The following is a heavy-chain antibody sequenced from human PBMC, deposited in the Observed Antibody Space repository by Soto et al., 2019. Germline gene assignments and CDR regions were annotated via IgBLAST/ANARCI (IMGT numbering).Heavy chain of an antibody. CDR1: GYTFINNN. Sequence: VQLVQSGAEVKKPGASVKVSCKASGYTFINNNINWVRQATGQELEWMGWMNPNTGNTAYVQKFQGRVTMTRDMSTSTAYMELSSVRSDDTAVYYCAREDYYGSGSYYDWGQGTSVTVSS. J-gene: IGHJ4*02. CDR2: MNPNTGNT. V-gene: IGHV1-8*01. D-gene: IGHD3-10*01. CDR3: AREDYYGSGSYYD.